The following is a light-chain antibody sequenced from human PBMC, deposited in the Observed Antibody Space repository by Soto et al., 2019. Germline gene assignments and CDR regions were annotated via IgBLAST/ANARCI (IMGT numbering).Light chain of an antibody. Sequence: DVQMTQSPSSLSAFVGDRVTITCRASQGIAPYLAWFQQKPGKVPKLLIYATSTLQSGVPSRFSGSGSGTDFTLTISSLQPEDVATYYCKKYNSAPLTFGGGTKVEI. CDR1: QGIAPY. CDR3: KKYNSAPLT. J-gene: IGKJ4*01. V-gene: IGKV1-27*01. CDR2: ATS.